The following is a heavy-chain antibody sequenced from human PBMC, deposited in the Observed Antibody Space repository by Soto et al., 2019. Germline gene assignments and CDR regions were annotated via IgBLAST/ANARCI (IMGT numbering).Heavy chain of an antibody. Sequence: GESLKISCKGSGYSFTSYWIGWVRQMPGKVLEWMGIIYPGDSDTRYSPSFQGQVTISADKSISTAYLQWSSLKASDTAMYYCARHPYYYGSGSYYNVWYFDYWGQGTLVTVSS. D-gene: IGHD3-10*01. CDR3: ARHPYYYGSGSYYNVWYFDY. CDR2: IYPGDSDT. V-gene: IGHV5-51*01. CDR1: GYSFTSYW. J-gene: IGHJ4*02.